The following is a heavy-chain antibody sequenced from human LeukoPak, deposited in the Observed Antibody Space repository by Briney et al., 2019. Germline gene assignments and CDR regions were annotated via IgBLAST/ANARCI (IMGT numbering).Heavy chain of an antibody. D-gene: IGHD6-19*01. V-gene: IGHV4-59*01. CDR2: IYYSGST. CDR1: GGSISSYY. J-gene: IGHJ3*02. Sequence: SETLSLTCTVSGGSISSYYWSWIRQPPGKGLEWIGYIYYSGSTNYNPSLRSRVTISVDTSKNQFSLKLSSVTAADTAVYYCARCRGSGWLDASDIWGQGTMVTVSS. CDR3: ARCRGSGWLDASDI.